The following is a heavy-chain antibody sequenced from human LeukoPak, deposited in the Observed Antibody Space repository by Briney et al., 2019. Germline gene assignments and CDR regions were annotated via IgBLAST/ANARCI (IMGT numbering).Heavy chain of an antibody. D-gene: IGHD5-24*01. J-gene: IGHJ4*02. CDR2: INPNSGGT. V-gene: IGHV1-2*06. Sequence: ASVKASCKASGYTFTGYYMHWVRQAPGQGLEWMGRINPNSGGTNYAQKFQGRVTMTRDTSISTAYMELSRLRSDDTAVYYCARDVVRWLQLPLFDYWGQGTLVTVSS. CDR1: GYTFTGYY. CDR3: ARDVVRWLQLPLFDY.